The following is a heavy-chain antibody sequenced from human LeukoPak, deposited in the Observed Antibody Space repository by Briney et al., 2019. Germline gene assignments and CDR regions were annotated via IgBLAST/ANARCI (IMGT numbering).Heavy chain of an antibody. CDR3: ARALLFRVATISGGY. J-gene: IGHJ4*02. V-gene: IGHV1-46*01. CDR2: INPSGGST. Sequence: ASVKVSCKASGYTFTRFGISWVRQAPGQGLEWMGIINPSGGSTSYAQKFQGRVTMTRDTSTSTVYMELSSLRSEDTAVYYCARALLFRVATISGGYWGQGTLVTVSS. CDR1: GYTFTRFG. D-gene: IGHD5-24*01.